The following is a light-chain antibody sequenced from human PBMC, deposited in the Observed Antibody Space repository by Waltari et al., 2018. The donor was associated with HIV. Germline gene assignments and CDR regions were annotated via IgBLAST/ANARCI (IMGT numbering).Light chain of an antibody. CDR3: QSADSSGSYVV. J-gene: IGLJ2*01. CDR1: ALPNQY. CDR2: KDH. V-gene: IGLV3-25*03. Sequence: SYELTQPPSVSVSPGQTARISCSGDALPNQYAYFYPLKPGQAPVQVIYKDHERPSGIPERFSASSSGTTVTLTISGVQAEDEADYFCQSADSSGSYVVFGGGTKLTVL.